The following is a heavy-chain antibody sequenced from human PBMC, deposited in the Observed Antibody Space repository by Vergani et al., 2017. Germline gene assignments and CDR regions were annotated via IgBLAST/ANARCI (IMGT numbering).Heavy chain of an antibody. CDR1: GFTFSSYG. CDR2: ISYDGSNK. J-gene: IGHJ6*03. CDR3: AKDGVGITMIVVVLYYYMDV. D-gene: IGHD3-22*01. Sequence: QVQLVESGGGVVQPGRSLRLSCAASGFTFSSYGMHWVRQAPGKGLEWVAVISYDGSNKYYADSVKGRFTISRENSKNTLYLQMNSLRAEDTAVYYCAKDGVGITMIVVVLYYYMDVWGKGTTVTVSS. V-gene: IGHV3-30*18.